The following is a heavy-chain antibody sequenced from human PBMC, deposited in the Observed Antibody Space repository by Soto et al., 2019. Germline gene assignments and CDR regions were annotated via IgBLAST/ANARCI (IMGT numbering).Heavy chain of an antibody. J-gene: IGHJ6*02. CDR2: IDPSDSYT. Sequence: GESLKISCKGSGYSFTSYWISWVRQMPGKGLEWMGRIDPSDSYTNYSPSFQGHVTISADKSISTAYLQWSSLKASDTAMYYCARRCSSTSCSQPRDYYYYGMDVWGQGTTVTV. V-gene: IGHV5-10-1*01. D-gene: IGHD2-2*01. CDR1: GYSFTSYW. CDR3: ARRCSSTSCSQPRDYYYYGMDV.